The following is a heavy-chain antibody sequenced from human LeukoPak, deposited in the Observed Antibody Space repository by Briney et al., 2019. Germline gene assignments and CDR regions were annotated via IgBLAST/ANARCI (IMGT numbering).Heavy chain of an antibody. CDR3: ARTGRYDSSAFG. CDR2: ISGSGGST. J-gene: IGHJ1*01. Sequence: PGGSLRLSCAASGFTFSSYAMSWVRQAPGKGLEWVSAISGSGGSTYYADSVKGRFTNSRDNSKNTLYLQMNSLRTEDTAVYYCARTGRYDSSAFGWGQGTLVTVSS. CDR1: GFTFSSYA. D-gene: IGHD3-22*01. V-gene: IGHV3-23*01.